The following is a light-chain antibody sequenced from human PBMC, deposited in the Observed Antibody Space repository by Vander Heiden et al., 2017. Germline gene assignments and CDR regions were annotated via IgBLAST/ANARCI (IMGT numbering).Light chain of an antibody. Sequence: QSVMTPPPSASGTPGQRVPISCSGSSSNIGGNSVHWYQQLPVTAPNFLIYSNNQRPSGVPDRFSGSESGTSASLAISWLQAEDEADYYCAAWDDSLNGYVFGTGTKVTVL. CDR1: SSNIGGNS. CDR3: AAWDDSLNGYV. CDR2: SNN. V-gene: IGLV1-44*01. J-gene: IGLJ1*01.